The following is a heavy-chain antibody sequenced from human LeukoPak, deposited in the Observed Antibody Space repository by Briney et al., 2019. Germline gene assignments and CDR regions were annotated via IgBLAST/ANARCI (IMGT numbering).Heavy chain of an antibody. V-gene: IGHV3-33*01. CDR1: GFTFSSYG. Sequence: GGSLRLSCAASGFTFSSYGMHWIRQAPGKGLEWVAVIWYDGSNKYYADSVKGRFTISRDNSKNTLYLQMNSLRAEDTAVYYCARDYSNYYYYYGMDVWGQGTTVTVSS. D-gene: IGHD4-4*01. J-gene: IGHJ6*02. CDR2: IWYDGSNK. CDR3: ARDYSNYYYYYGMDV.